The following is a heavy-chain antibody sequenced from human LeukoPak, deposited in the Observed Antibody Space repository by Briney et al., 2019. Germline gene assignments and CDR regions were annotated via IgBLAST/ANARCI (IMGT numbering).Heavy chain of an antibody. D-gene: IGHD3-22*01. V-gene: IGHV3-7*01. CDR3: ARDERYDSSGYPFDY. J-gene: IGHJ4*02. CDR1: GGSFSGYY. Sequence: ETLSLTCAVYGGSFSGYYWSWVRQAPGKGLEWVANIKQDGSEKYYVDSLAGRFSISRDNAKNSLYLQINSLRAEDTAVYYCARDERYDSSGYPFDYWGQGTLVTVSS. CDR2: IKQDGSEK.